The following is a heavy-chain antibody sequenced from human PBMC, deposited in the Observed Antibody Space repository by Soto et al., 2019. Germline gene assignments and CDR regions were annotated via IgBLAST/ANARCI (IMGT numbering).Heavy chain of an antibody. J-gene: IGHJ6*02. CDR1: GYSVTSSDYY. V-gene: IGHV4-39*01. CDR3: ARLSVSLSGPYGIHV. D-gene: IGHD2-15*01. CDR2: MFSSGLT. Sequence: SETLSLTCSVSGYSVTSSDYYWAWTRQPPGKGLEWIGSMFSSGLTYYNPSLKSRVTLSVDTSKNQFSVRLNSVTAADTAVYYCARLSVSLSGPYGIHVWGQGTTVTVSS.